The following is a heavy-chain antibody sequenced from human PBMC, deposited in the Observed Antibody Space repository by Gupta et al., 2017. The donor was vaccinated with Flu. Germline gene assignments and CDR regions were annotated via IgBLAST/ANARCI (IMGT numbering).Heavy chain of an antibody. J-gene: IGHJ4*02. CDR3: AREAIYSDSYFYLDY. Sequence: QVQLVQSGAEVRKPGASVKVSCMPSGYAYIRHYMHWVRQAPGQGLAWMGIINASGGSRSYAQKCQGRITMTRDKSTSIVYKELSRLRCAEGAVYYCAREAIYSDSYFYLDYWGQGTLVTVSS. CDR2: INASGGSR. V-gene: IGHV1-46*01. CDR1: GYAYIRHY. D-gene: IGHD4-4*01.